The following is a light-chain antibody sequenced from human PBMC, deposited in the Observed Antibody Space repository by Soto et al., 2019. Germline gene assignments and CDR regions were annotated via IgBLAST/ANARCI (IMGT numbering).Light chain of an antibody. Sequence: QAVVSQPPSASGTPGQTVTISCSGRSSNIGSNIVNWYQQLPGTAPKLLIYNNDHRPSGVADRLSGAKSGTSASLAISGLQSEDEADDYCSAWDASLSAILFGGGTKLTVL. J-gene: IGLJ3*02. CDR1: SSNIGSNI. V-gene: IGLV1-44*01. CDR3: SAWDASLSAIL. CDR2: NND.